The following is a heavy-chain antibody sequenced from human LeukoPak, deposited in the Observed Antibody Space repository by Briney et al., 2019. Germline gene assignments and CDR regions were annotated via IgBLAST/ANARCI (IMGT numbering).Heavy chain of an antibody. V-gene: IGHV3-30*18. J-gene: IGHJ1*01. Sequence: PGGSLRLSCAASGFTFSSYGMHWVRQAPGKGLEWVAVISYDGSNKYYADSVKGRFTIPRDNSKNTLYLQMNSLRAEDTAVYYCAKDSTAAEYFQHWGQGTLVTVSS. CDR1: GFTFSSYG. D-gene: IGHD2-21*02. CDR3: AKDSTAAEYFQH. CDR2: ISYDGSNK.